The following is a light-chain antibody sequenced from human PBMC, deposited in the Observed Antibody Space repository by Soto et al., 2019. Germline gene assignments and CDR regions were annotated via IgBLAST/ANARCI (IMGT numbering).Light chain of an antibody. V-gene: IGKV2-24*01. CDR2: KVS. J-gene: IGKJ4*01. Sequence: DIVLIQTPLSSPVTLRQPASISCRSSQSLVHSDGKTYLSWVQQRPGQPPRLLIYKVSNRFSGVPDRFTGSVARTDFTLKISRVAAEDGGTYYCMQQKQFPFTFGGGTKVEIK. CDR3: MQQKQFPFT. CDR1: QSLVHSDGKTY.